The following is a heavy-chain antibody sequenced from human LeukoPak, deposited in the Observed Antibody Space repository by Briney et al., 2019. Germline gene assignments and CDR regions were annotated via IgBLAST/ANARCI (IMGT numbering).Heavy chain of an antibody. V-gene: IGHV3-13*01. J-gene: IGHJ3*01. Sequence: PGGSLRLSCAASGFTFSRYDFHWVRQAPGKGLEWVSAIGTAGDTYYAGSVKGRFTISRENAKNSLYLQMNSLRAEDTAVYYCAREVLWGQGTMVTVSS. CDR3: AREVL. CDR2: IGTAGDT. CDR1: GFTFSRYD.